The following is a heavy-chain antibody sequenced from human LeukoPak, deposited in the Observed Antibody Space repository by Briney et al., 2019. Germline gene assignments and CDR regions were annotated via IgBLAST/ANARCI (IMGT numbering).Heavy chain of an antibody. D-gene: IGHD4-17*01. CDR2: INHTGST. V-gene: IGHV4-34*01. Sequence: NPSETLSLTCAVYGGSFSGYYWSWIRQPPGKGLEWIGEINHTGSTNYNPSLKSRVTISVDTSKNQFSLKLSSVTAADTAVYYCARAIADDYGDYWGQGTLVTVSS. J-gene: IGHJ4*02. CDR3: ARAIADDYGDY. CDR1: GGSFSGYY.